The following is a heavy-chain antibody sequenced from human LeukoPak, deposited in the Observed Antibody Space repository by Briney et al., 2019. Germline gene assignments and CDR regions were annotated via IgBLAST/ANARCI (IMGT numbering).Heavy chain of an antibody. J-gene: IGHJ4*02. Sequence: GASVKVSCKASGYTFTSYGISWVRQAPGQGLEWMGRIIPILGIANYAQKFQGRVTITADKSTSTAYMELSSLRSEDTAVYYCARGTMVTHSYFDYWGQGTLVTVSS. V-gene: IGHV1-69*04. CDR3: ARGTMVTHSYFDY. CDR1: GYTFTSYG. D-gene: IGHD5-18*01. CDR2: IIPILGIA.